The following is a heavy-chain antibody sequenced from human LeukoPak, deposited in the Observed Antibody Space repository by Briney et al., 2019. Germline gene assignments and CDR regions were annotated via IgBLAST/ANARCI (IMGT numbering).Heavy chain of an antibody. CDR3: ARGGHYYDSSGLVDY. Sequence: RASVKVSCKASGYTFTSYGISWVRQAPGQGLEWMGWISAYNGNTNYAQKLQGRVTMTTDTSTSTAYMELRSLRSDDTAVYYCARGGHYYDSSGLVDYWGQGTLVTVSS. J-gene: IGHJ4*02. D-gene: IGHD3-22*01. CDR2: ISAYNGNT. CDR1: GYTFTSYG. V-gene: IGHV1-18*01.